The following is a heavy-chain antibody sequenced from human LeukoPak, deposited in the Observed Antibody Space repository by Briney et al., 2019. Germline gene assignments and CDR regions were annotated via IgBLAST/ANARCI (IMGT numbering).Heavy chain of an antibody. CDR3: AKAFSSGWSPFDY. CDR2: IRGAEGGT. D-gene: IGHD6-19*01. Sequence: GGSLRLSCAASGFTINTFTMNWVRQAPGKGLEWVSTIRGAEGGTYYADSVKGRFTISRDNFENTLYLQMNYLREEDTALYYCAKAFSSGWSPFDYWGQGALVSVSS. V-gene: IGHV3-23*01. J-gene: IGHJ4*02. CDR1: GFTINTFT.